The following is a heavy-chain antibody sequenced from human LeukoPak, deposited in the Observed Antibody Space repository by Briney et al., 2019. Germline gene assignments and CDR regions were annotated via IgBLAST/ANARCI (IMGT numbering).Heavy chain of an antibody. V-gene: IGHV1-2*06. CDR1: GYTFTGYY. CDR2: INPNSGGT. J-gene: IGHJ4*02. Sequence: GASVKVSXKASGYTFTGYYMHWVRQAPGQGLEWMGRINPNSGGTNYAQKFQGRVTMTRDTSISTAYMELSRLRSDDTAVYYCATDAYYYDSSGYSTSVHYFDYWGQGTRVTVSS. D-gene: IGHD3-22*01. CDR3: ATDAYYYDSSGYSTSVHYFDY.